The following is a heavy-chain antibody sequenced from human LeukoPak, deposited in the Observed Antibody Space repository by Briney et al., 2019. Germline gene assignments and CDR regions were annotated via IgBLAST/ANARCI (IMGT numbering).Heavy chain of an antibody. CDR3: ARAWSGYSPYYFDY. J-gene: IGHJ4*02. V-gene: IGHV1-69*05. CDR2: IIPIFGTA. D-gene: IGHD3-3*01. CDR1: GGTFSSYA. Sequence: ASVKVSCKASGGTFSSYAISWVRQAPGQGLEWMGRIIPIFGTANYAQKFQGRVTITTDESTSTAYMELSSLRSEDTAVYYCARAWSGYSPYYFDYWSQGTLVTVSS.